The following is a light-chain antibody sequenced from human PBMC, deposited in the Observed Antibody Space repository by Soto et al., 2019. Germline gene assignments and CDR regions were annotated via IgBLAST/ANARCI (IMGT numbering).Light chain of an antibody. V-gene: IGKV2-28*01. CDR3: MQPLENFRT. Sequence: DIVLPQPPLSLLVTPGEPASTSCRSSQIFLYANGHYYLDWYLQKPGQSPQLLIYLGSNRTPGVPDRFSGRGSGTDFTLKISRVEAEDVGVYYCMQPLENFRTFGQGTKWIS. CDR2: LGS. J-gene: IGKJ1*01. CDR1: QIFLYANGHYY.